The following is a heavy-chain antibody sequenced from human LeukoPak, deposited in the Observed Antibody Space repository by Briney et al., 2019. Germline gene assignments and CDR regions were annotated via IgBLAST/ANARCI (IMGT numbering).Heavy chain of an antibody. V-gene: IGHV3-66*01. CDR3: ARDPRGYCGGDCFDY. CDR1: GFTVSSNY. CDR2: IYSGGST. D-gene: IGHD2-21*01. J-gene: IGHJ4*02. Sequence: GGSLRLSCAASGFTVSSNYMSWVRQAPGKGLEWVSVIYSGGSTYYADSVKGRFTISRDNFKNTLYLQMNSLRAEDTAVYYCARDPRGYCGGDCFDYWGQGTLVTVSS.